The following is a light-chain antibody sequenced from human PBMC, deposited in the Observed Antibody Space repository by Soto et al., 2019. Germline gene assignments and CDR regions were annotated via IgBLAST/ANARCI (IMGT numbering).Light chain of an antibody. J-gene: IGKJ5*01. CDR1: QSIRND. Sequence: IQMTQSPSTLSASVGERVTFTCRASQSIRNDLAWYQQKPRKAPRLLVYGASSLAPGVPSRFSGRGSGTDFALTISSLQPEDFASYYCLQDFDYPCTLGQGTRLEI. CDR2: GAS. V-gene: IGKV1-6*02. CDR3: LQDFDYPCT.